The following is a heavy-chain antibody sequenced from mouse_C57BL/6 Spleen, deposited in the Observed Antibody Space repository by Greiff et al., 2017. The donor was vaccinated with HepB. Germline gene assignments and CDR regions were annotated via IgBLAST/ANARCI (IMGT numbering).Heavy chain of an antibody. J-gene: IGHJ1*03. Sequence: VQLQQSGAELVKPGASVKISCKASGYAFSSYWMNWVKQRPGTGLEWIGQIYPGDGDTNYNGKFKGKATLTADKSSSTSYMQLSSLTSEDSAVYFCARGEATYYGYDFDVWGTGTTVTVSS. CDR2: IYPGDGDT. V-gene: IGHV1-80*01. CDR3: ARGEATYYGYDFDV. CDR1: GYAFSSYW. D-gene: IGHD2-9*01.